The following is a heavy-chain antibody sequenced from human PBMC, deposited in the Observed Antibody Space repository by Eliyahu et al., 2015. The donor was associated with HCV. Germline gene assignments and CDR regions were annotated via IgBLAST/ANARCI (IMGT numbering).Heavy chain of an antibody. CDR2: VSWNSGSI. D-gene: IGHD3-3*01. CDR1: GFSFXEXV. Sequence: EVQLVESGGGLVQPGRSLRLSCVXSGFSFXEXVMHWVRQPPGKGLGWVSGVSWNSGSIGYADAVKGRFTISRDNAKNSLYLQMHSLRAEDTALYYCAKGVFGVVIRSGAVMDVWGQGTTVIVSS. J-gene: IGHJ6*02. CDR3: AKGVFGVVIRSGAVMDV. V-gene: IGHV3-9*01.